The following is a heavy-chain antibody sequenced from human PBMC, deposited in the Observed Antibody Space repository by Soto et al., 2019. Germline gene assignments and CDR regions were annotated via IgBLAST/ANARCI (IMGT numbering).Heavy chain of an antibody. CDR1: GYTFTSYA. J-gene: IGHJ4*02. CDR2: INAGNGNT. CDR3: ASRTPYGDYFY. Sequence: QVQLVQSGAEVKKPGASVKVSCKASGYTFTSYAMHWVRQAPGQRLEWMGWINAGNGNTKYSQKFQGRVTITRDTSASAAYMELSSLISEDTAVYYCASRTPYGDYFYWGQGTLVTVSS. V-gene: IGHV1-3*01. D-gene: IGHD4-17*01.